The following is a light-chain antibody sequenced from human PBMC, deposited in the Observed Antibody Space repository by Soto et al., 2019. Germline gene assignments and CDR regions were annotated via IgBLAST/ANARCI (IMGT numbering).Light chain of an antibody. J-gene: IGLJ1*01. V-gene: IGLV2-8*01. CDR3: SSYAGINSFYV. CDR2: EVN. CDR1: SRDVGGYDS. Sequence: QSVLTQPPSASGSPGQSVTISCTGTSRDVGGYDSVSWYQLHPGKAPKLLIYEVNKRPSGVPDRFSGSKSGNTASLTVSGLQTDDESDYYCSSYAGINSFYVFGTGTKLTVL.